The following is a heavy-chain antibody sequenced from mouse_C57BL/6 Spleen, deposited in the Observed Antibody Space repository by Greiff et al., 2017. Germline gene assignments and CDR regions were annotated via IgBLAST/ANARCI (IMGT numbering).Heavy chain of an antibody. CDR1: GYAFTTYL. J-gene: IGHJ3*01. CDR2: INPGSGGT. V-gene: IGHV1-54*01. CDR3: AKDYYGSTPRFAY. D-gene: IGHD1-1*01. Sequence: VQLQQSGAELVRPGTSVKVSCKASGYAFTTYLIECVKQRPGQGLEWIGVINPGSGGTNYNEKFKGKATLTADKSSSTAYMQLSSLTSEDSAVYFCAKDYYGSTPRFAYWGQGTLVTVSA.